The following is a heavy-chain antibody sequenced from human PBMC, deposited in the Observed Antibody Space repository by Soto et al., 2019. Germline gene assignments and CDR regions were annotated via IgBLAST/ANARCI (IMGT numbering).Heavy chain of an antibody. CDR2: INAGNGNT. Sequence: QVQLVQSGAEVKKPGASVKVSCKASGYTFTSYAMHWVRQAPGQRLEWMGWINAGNGNTKYSQKFQGRVTITRDTSASKAYMERSSLRSDGPAVYYCARGVGLYSGYDYWGQGALVTVSS. CDR3: ARGVGLYSGYDY. V-gene: IGHV1-3*01. D-gene: IGHD5-12*01. J-gene: IGHJ4*02. CDR1: GYTFTSYA.